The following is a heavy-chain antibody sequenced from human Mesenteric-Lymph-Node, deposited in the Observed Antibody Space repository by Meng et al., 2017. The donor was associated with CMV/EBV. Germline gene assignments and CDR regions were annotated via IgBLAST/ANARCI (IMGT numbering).Heavy chain of an antibody. CDR1: GFTFSSYS. D-gene: IGHD1-1*01. Sequence: GGSLRLSCAASGFTFSSYSMNWVRQAPGKGLEWVSSISSSSSYIYYADSVKGRFTISRDNAKNSLYLQMNSLTAEDTAVYYCARDLKPNWNDYYYYGMDVWGQGTTVTVSS. V-gene: IGHV3-21*01. CDR2: ISSSSSYI. J-gene: IGHJ6*02. CDR3: ARDLKPNWNDYYYYGMDV.